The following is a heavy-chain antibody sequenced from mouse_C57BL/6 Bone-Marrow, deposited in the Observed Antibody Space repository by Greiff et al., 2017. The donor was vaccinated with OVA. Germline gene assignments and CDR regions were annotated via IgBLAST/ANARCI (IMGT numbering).Heavy chain of an antibody. D-gene: IGHD1-1*01. V-gene: IGHV1-78*01. CDR2: IYPRDGST. CDR3: ARGGGNYYGSSSFDY. CDR1: GYTFTDHT. J-gene: IGHJ2*01. Sequence: QVQLQQSDAELVKPGASVEISCKVSGYTFTDHTIHWMKQRPEQGLEWIGYIYPRDGSTKYNEKFKGKATLTADKSSSTAYMQLNSLTSEDSAVYLCARGGGNYYGSSSFDYWGQGTTLTVSS.